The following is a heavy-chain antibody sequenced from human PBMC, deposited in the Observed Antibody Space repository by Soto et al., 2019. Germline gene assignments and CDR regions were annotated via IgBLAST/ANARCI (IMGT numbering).Heavy chain of an antibody. D-gene: IGHD2-21*02. Sequence: QITLTESGPTLVTPTQTLTLTCSFSGFSLTTSGVAVGWFSQPPGKAPEWLALFYWNDDKRYSPSLRSRFTVTVDSSKNQVVLTLANVDPLDSGTYYCAHRPTSTDDFYFDYWGQGTLVTVSS. CDR1: GFSLTTSGVA. V-gene: IGHV2-5*01. CDR2: FYWNDDK. CDR3: AHRPTSTDDFYFDY. J-gene: IGHJ4*02.